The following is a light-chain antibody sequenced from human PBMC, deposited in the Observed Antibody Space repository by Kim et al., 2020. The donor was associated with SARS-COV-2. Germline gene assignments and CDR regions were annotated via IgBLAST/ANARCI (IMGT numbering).Light chain of an antibody. CDR3: QVWDSSSAHVV. V-gene: IGLV3-21*04. Sequence: PGNTARITSRRHTIGRSSVHWYQQGPGQAPVVVIYYDSDRPSVIPGRFSGSNSGNTATLTISRVEAGDEADYYCQVWDSSSAHVVFGGGTKLTVL. J-gene: IGLJ3*02. CDR1: TIGRSS. CDR2: YDS.